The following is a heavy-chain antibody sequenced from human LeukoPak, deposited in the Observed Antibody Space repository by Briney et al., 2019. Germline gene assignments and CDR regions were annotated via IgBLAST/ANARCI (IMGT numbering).Heavy chain of an antibody. J-gene: IGHJ4*02. CDR2: ISSSSRYI. V-gene: IGHV3-21*01. CDR1: GFTFSSYS. Sequence: PGGSLRLSCAASGFTFSSYSMNWVRQAPGKGLEWVSSISSSSRYIYYADSVKGRFTISRDNAKNSLYLQMNSLRAEDTAVYYCARSKGSVFDYWGQGTLVTVSS. CDR3: ARSKGSVFDY.